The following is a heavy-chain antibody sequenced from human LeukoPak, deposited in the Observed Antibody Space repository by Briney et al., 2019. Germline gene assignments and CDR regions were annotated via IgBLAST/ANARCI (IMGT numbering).Heavy chain of an antibody. D-gene: IGHD1-26*01. CDR2: IYNGVNT. CDR3: ARSRAFNSGAFDP. Sequence: SETLPLTCTVSGASVSSASYWTWIRQPPGKGVEWIAHIYNGVNTNYNPSLKSRVTISVDTSKNQFSLRLNSVTAADTAVYYCARSRAFNSGAFDPWGQGSLVTVSS. V-gene: IGHV4-61*01. CDR1: GASVSSASY. J-gene: IGHJ5*02.